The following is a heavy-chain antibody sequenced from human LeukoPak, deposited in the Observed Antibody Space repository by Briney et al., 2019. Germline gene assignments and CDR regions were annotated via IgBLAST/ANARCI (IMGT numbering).Heavy chain of an antibody. CDR1: GGSISSGGYY. V-gene: IGHV4-31*03. CDR3: ARDRRLTTGWFDP. D-gene: IGHD4/OR15-4a*01. Sequence: PSETLSLTCTVSGGSISSGGYYWSWLRQHPGKGLEWIGYIYYSGSTYYNPSLKSRVTISVDTSKNQFSLKLSSVTAADTAVYYCARDRRLTTGWFDPWGQGTLVTVSS. CDR2: IYYSGST. J-gene: IGHJ5*02.